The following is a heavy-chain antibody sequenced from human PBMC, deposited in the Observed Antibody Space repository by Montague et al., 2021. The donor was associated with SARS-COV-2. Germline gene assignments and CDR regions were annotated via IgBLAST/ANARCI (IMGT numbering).Heavy chain of an antibody. CDR3: ARGVPGY. J-gene: IGHJ4*02. D-gene: IGHD3-10*02. V-gene: IGHV4-34*01. CDR2: INHRGNT. Sequence: SETLSLTCAVYDGSFSDYWWRWFRQPPGKGLEWFGNINHRGNTNYNQSLKSRVTISVDTSKHQFSLKLNSVTAADKAIYYCARGVPGYWGQGTLVTVSS. CDR1: DGSFSDYW.